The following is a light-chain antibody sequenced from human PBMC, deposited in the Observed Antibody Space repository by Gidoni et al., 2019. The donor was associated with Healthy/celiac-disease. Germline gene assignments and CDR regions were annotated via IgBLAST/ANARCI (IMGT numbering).Light chain of an antibody. Sequence: EIVMTQSPATLSVSPGERATLSCRASQSVSSNLAWYQQKPGQAPRLLSYGASTRATGIPARFSGSGSGTEFTLTISSLQSEDFAVYYCQQYNNWPLTFGGGTKVE. CDR1: QSVSSN. J-gene: IGKJ4*01. CDR2: GAS. V-gene: IGKV3-15*01. CDR3: QQYNNWPLT.